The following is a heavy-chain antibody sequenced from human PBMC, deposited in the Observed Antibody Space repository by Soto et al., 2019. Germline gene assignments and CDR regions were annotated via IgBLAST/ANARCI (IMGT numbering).Heavy chain of an antibody. CDR3: ARIVESGYGRRTYFDY. V-gene: IGHV1-2*04. J-gene: IGHJ4*02. CDR2: INPNSGGT. D-gene: IGHD5-12*01. CDR1: GYTFTGYY. Sequence: ASVKVSCKASGYTFTGYYMHWVRQAPGQGLEWMGWINPNSGGTNYAQKFQGWVTMTRDTSISTAYMELRSLRSDDTAVYYCARIVESGYGRRTYFDYWGQGTRVTVSS.